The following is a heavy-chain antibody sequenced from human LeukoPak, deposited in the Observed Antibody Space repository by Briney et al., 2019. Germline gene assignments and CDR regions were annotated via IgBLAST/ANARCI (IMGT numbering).Heavy chain of an antibody. V-gene: IGHV4-59*01. CDR2: LYYGGST. CDR3: ASGPSYYFDY. Sequence: SETLFLTCPVSGGSISGYYWSWIRQPPGKGLEWIGYLYYGGSTNYNPSLKSRVTLSLDTSNNQFSLKLSSVTAADTAVYYCASGPSYYFDYWGQGTLVTVSS. CDR1: GGSISGYY. J-gene: IGHJ4*02.